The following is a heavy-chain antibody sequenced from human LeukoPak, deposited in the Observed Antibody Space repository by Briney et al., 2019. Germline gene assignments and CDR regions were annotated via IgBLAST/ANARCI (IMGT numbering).Heavy chain of an antibody. CDR3: ARDSRTHNTWSRSSSIYYMDV. D-gene: IGHD6-13*01. CDR2: TYYRSKWFN. J-gene: IGHJ6*03. V-gene: IGHV6-1*01. Sequence: SQTLSLTCAISGDSVSSNSAAWNWIRQSPSRGLEWLGRTYYRSKWFNDYALSVKSRITINPDTSKNQFSLQLSSVTAADTAVYYCARDSRTHNTWSRSSSIYYMDVWGKGTTVTVSS. CDR1: GDSVSSNSAA.